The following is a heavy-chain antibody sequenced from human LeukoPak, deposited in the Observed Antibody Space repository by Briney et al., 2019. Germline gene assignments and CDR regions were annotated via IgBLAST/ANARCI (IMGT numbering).Heavy chain of an antibody. CDR2: IRYDGSNK. CDR1: GFTFSSYG. J-gene: IGHJ4*02. D-gene: IGHD3-10*01. V-gene: IGHV3-30*02. CDR3: AKDVYYGSGSYHFDY. Sequence: PGGSLRLSCAASGFTFSSYGMHWVRQAPGKGLEWVAFIRYDGSNKYYADSVKGRFTISRDNSKNTLYLQMNSLRAEDTAVYYCAKDVYYGSGSYHFDYWGQGTLVTVSS.